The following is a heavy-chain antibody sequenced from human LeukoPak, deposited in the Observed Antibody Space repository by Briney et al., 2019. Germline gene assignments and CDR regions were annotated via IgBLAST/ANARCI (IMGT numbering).Heavy chain of an antibody. CDR1: GGSFSGYY. Sequence: SETLSLTCAVYGGSFSGYYWSWIRQPPGKGLEWIGEINHSGSTNYNPSLKSRVTISVDTSKNQFSLKLSSVTAADTAVYYCVCSRWDIVVVPAAIGSELCSVWGQGTMVTVSS. CDR2: INHSGST. CDR3: VCSRWDIVVVPAAIGSELCSV. D-gene: IGHD2-2*02. J-gene: IGHJ3*01. V-gene: IGHV4-34*01.